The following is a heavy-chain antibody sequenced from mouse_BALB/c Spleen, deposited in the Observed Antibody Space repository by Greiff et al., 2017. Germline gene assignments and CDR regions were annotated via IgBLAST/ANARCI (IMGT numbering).Heavy chain of an antibody. CDR1: GFSLTSYG. CDR3: ARDYYGSFDY. D-gene: IGHD1-1*01. J-gene: IGHJ2*01. CDR2: IWGDGST. Sequence: VQVVESGPGLVAPSQSLSITCTVSGFSLTSYGVHWVRQPPGKGLEWLGMIWGDGSTDYNSALKSRLSISKDNSKSQVFLKMNSLQTDDTARYYCARDYYGSFDYWGQGTTLTVSS. V-gene: IGHV2-6-7*01.